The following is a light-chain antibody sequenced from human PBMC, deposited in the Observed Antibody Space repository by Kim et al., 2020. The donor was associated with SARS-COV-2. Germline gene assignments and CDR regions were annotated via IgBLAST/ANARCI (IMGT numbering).Light chain of an antibody. Sequence: DIQMTQSPSSLSASVGDSVIITCRASQSISKYLNWYQQKPGKAPKFVVYGASSLKSGVPSRFSGSSSGTDFTLTISSLQPEDFATYYCQQSYSIPYTFGQGTKVDIK. CDR3: QQSYSIPYT. CDR2: GAS. J-gene: IGKJ2*01. V-gene: IGKV1-39*01. CDR1: QSISKY.